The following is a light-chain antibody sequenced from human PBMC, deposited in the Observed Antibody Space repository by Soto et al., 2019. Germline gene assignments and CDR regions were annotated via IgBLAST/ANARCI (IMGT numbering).Light chain of an antibody. CDR1: QNTSTY. Sequence: DLQMTQSPSSLSASVGDRVTITCRASQNTSTYLNWFQQKPGKAPKFLIYGASTLQSGVPSRFSGSGSGTDFTLTISNLHAEDSATYYCQQSCCTPHTFGQGTKLEIK. CDR3: QQSCCTPHT. V-gene: IGKV1-39*01. CDR2: GAS. J-gene: IGKJ2*01.